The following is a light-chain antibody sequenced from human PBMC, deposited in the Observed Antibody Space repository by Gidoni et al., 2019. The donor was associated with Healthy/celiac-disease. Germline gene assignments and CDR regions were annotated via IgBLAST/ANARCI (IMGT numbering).Light chain of an antibody. Sequence: QSVLTQPPSASGTPGQRVTISCSGRSSNIGSNTVNWYQQLPGTAPKLLIYSNNQRPSGVPDRFSGSKSGTSASLAISGLQSEDEADYYCAAWDDSLNGHVVFGGGTKLTV. CDR2: SNN. J-gene: IGLJ2*01. V-gene: IGLV1-44*01. CDR1: SSNIGSNT. CDR3: AAWDDSLNGHVV.